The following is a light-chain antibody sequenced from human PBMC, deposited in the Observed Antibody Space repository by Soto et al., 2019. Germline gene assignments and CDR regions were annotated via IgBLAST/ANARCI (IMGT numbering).Light chain of an antibody. CDR3: QQYGSSPPIT. CDR2: GTS. V-gene: IGKV3-20*01. J-gene: IGKJ5*01. CDR1: QSVSSN. Sequence: IVMTQSPLSLSLSPGEGATLSCRASQSVSSNLAWYQQKPGQAPRLLIYGTSTRAIGIPDRFSGSGSGTDFTLTISRLEPEDFAVYYCQQYGSSPPITFGQGTRLEIK.